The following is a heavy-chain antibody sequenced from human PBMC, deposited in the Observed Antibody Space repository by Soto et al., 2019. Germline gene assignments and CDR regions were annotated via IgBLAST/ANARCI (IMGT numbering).Heavy chain of an antibody. D-gene: IGHD3-22*01. J-gene: IGHJ4*02. CDR2: ISAYNGNR. CDR1: GVTFGTYG. V-gene: IGHV1-18*01. Sequence: ASGEVSCKACGVTFGTYGRSWVRQAPGLGLEWMGWISAYNGNRAYAQKFQGRVTMTRDTSIDTAYMELSGLRSEDTAVYYCARGLYDSTGYYYDSWGQGTLVTVSS. CDR3: ARGLYDSTGYYYDS.